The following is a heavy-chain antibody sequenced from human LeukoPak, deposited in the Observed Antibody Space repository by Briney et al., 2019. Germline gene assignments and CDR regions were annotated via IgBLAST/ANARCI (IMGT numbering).Heavy chain of an antibody. Sequence: SETLSLTCTVSGGSISSGGYYWSWIRQHPGKGLEWIGYIYYSGSTYYNPSLKSRVTISVDTSKNQFSLKLGSVTAADTAVYYCARESVGVPDAFDIWGQGTMVTVSS. J-gene: IGHJ3*02. CDR3: ARESVGVPDAFDI. V-gene: IGHV4-31*03. CDR2: IYYSGST. D-gene: IGHD1-26*01. CDR1: GGSISSGGYY.